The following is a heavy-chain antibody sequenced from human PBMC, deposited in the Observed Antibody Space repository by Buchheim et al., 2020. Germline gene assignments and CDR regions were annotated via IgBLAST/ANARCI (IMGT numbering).Heavy chain of an antibody. D-gene: IGHD1-26*01. Sequence: QVQLVESGGGVVQPGRSLRLSCAASGFTFSSYGMHWVRQAPGKGLEWVALISYDGSHRYYADSVKGRFTISRDNSKHTLYLQLNSLRAEDTAVYYCAKEVWSWEQKSSFDYWGQGTL. V-gene: IGHV3-30*18. CDR3: AKEVWSWEQKSSFDY. J-gene: IGHJ4*02. CDR1: GFTFSSYG. CDR2: ISYDGSHR.